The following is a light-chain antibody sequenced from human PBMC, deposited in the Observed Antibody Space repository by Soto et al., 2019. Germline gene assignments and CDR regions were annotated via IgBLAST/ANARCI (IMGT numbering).Light chain of an antibody. CDR1: SSNIGKNS. Sequence: QSVLTQPPSVSAAPGQKVTISCSGSSSNIGKNSVSWYQQFPGTAPKLLIYDNNKQPAGIPDRFSGSKSGTSATLGITGLQTGDEAYYYCGTWDSSLSAYVFVTGT. V-gene: IGLV1-51*01. J-gene: IGLJ1*01. CDR3: GTWDSSLSAYV. CDR2: DNN.